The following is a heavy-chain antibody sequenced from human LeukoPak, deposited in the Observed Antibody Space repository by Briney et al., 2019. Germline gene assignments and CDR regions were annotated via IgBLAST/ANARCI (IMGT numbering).Heavy chain of an antibody. Sequence: SETLSLTCTVSGGSISSYYWSWIRQPPGKGLEWIGHIYGSGSTNYNPSLKSRVTLSVDTSKNQFSLNLSSVTAADTAVYYCARGYSSGYGRLFDHWGQGTLVTVSS. V-gene: IGHV4-59*01. D-gene: IGHD3-22*01. CDR2: IYGSGST. CDR1: GGSISSYY. J-gene: IGHJ4*02. CDR3: ARGYSSGYGRLFDH.